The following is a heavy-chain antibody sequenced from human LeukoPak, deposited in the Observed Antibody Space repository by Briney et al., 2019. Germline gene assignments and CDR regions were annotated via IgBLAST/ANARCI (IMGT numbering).Heavy chain of an antibody. CDR3: ARDIAITNFDY. J-gene: IGHJ4*02. Sequence: ASVTVSCKASGYTFTSYGISWVRQAPGQGLERMGWISANNGDTDYAQKLQGRVTLTTDTSTNTAYMELRSLRSDDAAVYYCARDIAITNFDYWGQGTLVTVSS. V-gene: IGHV1-18*01. CDR2: ISANNGDT. D-gene: IGHD1-20*01. CDR1: GYTFTSYG.